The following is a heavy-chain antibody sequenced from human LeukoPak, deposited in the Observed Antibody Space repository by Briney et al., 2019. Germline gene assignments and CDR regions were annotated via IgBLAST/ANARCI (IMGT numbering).Heavy chain of an antibody. V-gene: IGHV3-7*01. Sequence: GGSLRLSCAASDFTFSNYWMTWVRQAPGKGLEWVANIKQDGSEKFYLDSVKGRFTISRDNARTSLFLQLNSLRVEDTAVYYCAKSPGGFYGDFDYWGQGTLVTVSS. CDR1: DFTFSNYW. CDR2: IKQDGSEK. J-gene: IGHJ4*02. D-gene: IGHD4-17*01. CDR3: AKSPGGFYGDFDY.